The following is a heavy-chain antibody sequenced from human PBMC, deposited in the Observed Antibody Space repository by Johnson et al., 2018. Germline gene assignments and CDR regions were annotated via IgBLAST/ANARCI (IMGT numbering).Heavy chain of an antibody. CDR3: ATLRGSTTAYYYYGVDV. J-gene: IGHJ6*02. CDR1: GFSFSDYY. CDR2: IISSGTTI. Sequence: QVQLQEWGGGLVKPGGTMRLSCAASGFSFSDYYMSWIRQAPGKGLEWLSYIISSGTTIYYADPEKGGFTISRDNANNSLFLEMNSLRAEDTAVYYSATLRGSTTAYYYYGVDVWGQGTTVTVSS. D-gene: IGHD2-2*01. V-gene: IGHV3-11*01.